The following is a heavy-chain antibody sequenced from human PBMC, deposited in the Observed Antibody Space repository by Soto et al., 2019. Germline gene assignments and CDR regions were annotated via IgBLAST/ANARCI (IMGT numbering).Heavy chain of an antibody. CDR3: ARLQFGEGFDY. V-gene: IGHV4-30-2*01. CDR2: ILHTGFA. Sequence: RSETLSLTCAVSGGSISGGGFSWSWILQPPGKGLELILYILHTGFAQYNPSLKSRVSMSVDKSKKQFSLHLTSVTAADTAVYYCARLQFGEGFDYWGQGAQVTVSS. CDR1: GGSISGGGFS. J-gene: IGHJ4*02. D-gene: IGHD3-10*01.